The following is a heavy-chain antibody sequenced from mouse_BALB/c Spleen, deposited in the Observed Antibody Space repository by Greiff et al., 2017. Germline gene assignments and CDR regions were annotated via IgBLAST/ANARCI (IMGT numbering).Heavy chain of an antibody. CDR2: INSNGGST. Sequence: EVKVVESGGGLVQPGGSLKLSCAASGFTFSSYGMSWVRQTPDKRLELVATINSNGGSTYYPDSVKGRFTISRDNAKDTLYLQMSSLKSEDTAMYYCASDRAATAYWGQGTLVTVSA. D-gene: IGHD1-2*01. J-gene: IGHJ3*01. CDR3: ASDRAATAY. V-gene: IGHV5-6-3*01. CDR1: GFTFSSYG.